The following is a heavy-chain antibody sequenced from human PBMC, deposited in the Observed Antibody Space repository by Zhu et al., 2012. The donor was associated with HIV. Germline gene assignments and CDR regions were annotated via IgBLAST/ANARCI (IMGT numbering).Heavy chain of an antibody. CDR3: VRVGYSYGANFDY. CDR2: IYRSGND. CDR1: GYSISSGYY. Sequence: QVQLQETGPGLVKPSETLSLTCAVSGYSISSGYYWGWIRQPPGKGLEWIGSIYRSGNDYYNPSLNSRVTITVDMSKNQFSVKLTSVTAADTAVYFCVRVGYSYGANFDYWGQGTLVTVSS. J-gene: IGHJ4*02. V-gene: IGHV4-38-2*01. D-gene: IGHD5-18*01.